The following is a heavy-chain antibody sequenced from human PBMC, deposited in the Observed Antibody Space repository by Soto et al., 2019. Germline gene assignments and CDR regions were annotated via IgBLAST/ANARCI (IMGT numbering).Heavy chain of an antibody. CDR1: GGSIGSYY. J-gene: IGHJ5*02. CDR3: ARHREFCSGGTCYPYNWFDP. D-gene: IGHD2-15*01. Sequence: SVTLPLTSTVSGGSIGSYYWSWIRQPPGKRLEWIAYIFYSGITHYNPSLKSRVTISADTSKNQVSLKLISVTAADTAVYYCARHREFCSGGTCYPYNWFDPWGQGTLVTVSS. CDR2: IFYSGIT. V-gene: IGHV4-59*08.